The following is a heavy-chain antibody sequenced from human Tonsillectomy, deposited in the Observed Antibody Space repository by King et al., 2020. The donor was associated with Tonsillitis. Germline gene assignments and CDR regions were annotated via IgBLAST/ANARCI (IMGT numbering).Heavy chain of an antibody. CDR3: ARWDHAGGGFDY. CDR2: TYYRSKWIN. Sequence: VQLQQSGPGLVKPSQTLSLTCAISGDSVSSNNVAWNWIRQSPSRGLEWLGRTYYRSKWINNYAVSVKSRITISPDTSKNQCSLQLNSVTPEDTAVYVCARWDHAGGGFDYWCQGTLVTVSS. J-gene: IGHJ4*02. D-gene: IGHD1-26*01. CDR1: GDSVSSNNVA. V-gene: IGHV6-1*01.